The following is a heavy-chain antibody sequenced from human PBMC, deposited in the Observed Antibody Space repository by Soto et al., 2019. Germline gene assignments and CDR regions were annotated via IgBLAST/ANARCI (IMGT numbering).Heavy chain of an antibody. J-gene: IGHJ6*02. CDR2: IIPIFGTA. Sequence: QVQLVQSGAEVKKPGSSVKVSCKASGGTFSSYAISWVRQAPGQGLEWMGGIIPIFGTANYAQKFQGRVTITADESTSTAYMELSSLRSEDTAVYYCGVWRELTPYYFYGMDVWGQGTTVTVSS. D-gene: IGHD1-26*01. CDR3: GVWRELTPYYFYGMDV. V-gene: IGHV1-69*01. CDR1: GGTFSSYA.